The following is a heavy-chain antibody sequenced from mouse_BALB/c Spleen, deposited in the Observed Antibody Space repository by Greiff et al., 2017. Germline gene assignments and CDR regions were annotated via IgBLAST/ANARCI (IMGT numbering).Heavy chain of an antibody. Sequence: QVQLKQSGAELVRPGVSVKISCKGSGYTFTDYAMHWVKQSHAKSLEWIGVISTYYGDASYNQKFKGKATMTVDKSSSTAYMELARLTSEDSAIYYCAREGLGDYFDYWGQGTTLTVSS. D-gene: IGHD4-1*01. CDR1: GYTFTDYA. CDR2: ISTYYGDA. V-gene: IGHV1S137*01. CDR3: AREGLGDYFDY. J-gene: IGHJ2*01.